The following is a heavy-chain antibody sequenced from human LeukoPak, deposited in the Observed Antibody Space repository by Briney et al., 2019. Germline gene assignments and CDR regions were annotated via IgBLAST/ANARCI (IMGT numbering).Heavy chain of an antibody. Sequence: PSETLSLTCAVYGGSFSGYYWSWIRQPPGKGLEWIGEINHSGSTNYNPSLKSRVTVSVDTSKNQFSLKLSSVTAADTAVYYCAREPLMLGATGKYYYYYMDVWGKGTTVTVSS. CDR2: INHSGST. CDR3: AREPLMLGATGKYYYYYMDV. J-gene: IGHJ6*03. V-gene: IGHV4-34*01. CDR1: GGSFSGYY. D-gene: IGHD1-26*01.